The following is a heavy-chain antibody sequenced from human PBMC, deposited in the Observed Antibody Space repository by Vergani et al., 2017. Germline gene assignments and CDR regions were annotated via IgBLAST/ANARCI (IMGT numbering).Heavy chain of an antibody. CDR2: IYWDDDK. J-gene: IGHJ4*02. CDR1: GFPLSTSGVG. CDR3: AHTDYGFDY. D-gene: IGHD4-17*01. V-gene: IGHV2-5*02. Sequence: QITLKESGPTPVKPTQTLTLTCPFSGFPLSTSGVGVGWIRQPPAKALEWLALIYWDDDKRYSPSLKSRLTITKDTSKNQVVLTMTNMDPVDTATYYCAHTDYGFDYWGQGTLVTVAA.